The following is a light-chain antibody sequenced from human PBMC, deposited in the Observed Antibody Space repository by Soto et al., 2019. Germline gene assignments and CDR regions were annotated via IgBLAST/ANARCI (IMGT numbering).Light chain of an antibody. J-gene: IGKJ1*01. CDR1: QSVSSS. CDR2: GAS. Sequence: EIVLTQSPGTLSLSPGERATLSCRASQSVSSSSLASSQQKPGQAPRLIIYGASTRATGIPARFSGSGSGTEFTLTISSLQSEDFAVYYCQQYNNWPGTFGQGTKVDIK. V-gene: IGKV3-15*01. CDR3: QQYNNWPGT.